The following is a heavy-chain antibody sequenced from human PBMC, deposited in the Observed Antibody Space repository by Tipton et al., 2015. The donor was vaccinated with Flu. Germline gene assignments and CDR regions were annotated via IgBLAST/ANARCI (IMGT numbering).Heavy chain of an antibody. CDR2: IYSGGST. V-gene: IGHV3-66*02. J-gene: IGHJ4*02. CDR3: AREVLLTPYCFDY. D-gene: IGHD3-10*01. Sequence: SLRLSCAASGFTVSSNYMSWVRQAPGKGLEWVSVIYSGGSTYYADSVKGRFTISRDNSKNTLYLQMNSLRAEDTAVYYCAREVLLTPYCFDYWGQGTLVTVSS. CDR1: GFTVSSNY.